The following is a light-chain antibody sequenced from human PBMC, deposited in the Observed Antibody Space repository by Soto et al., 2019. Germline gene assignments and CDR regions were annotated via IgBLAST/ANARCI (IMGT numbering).Light chain of an antibody. CDR1: QGIRND. J-gene: IGKJ5*01. CDR2: DAS. V-gene: IGKV1-33*01. CDR3: QQYDNLPIT. Sequence: IQMTQSPSSLSASVGDRVTITCRASQGIRNDLGWYQQKPGKAPKLLIYDASNLETGVSSRFSGSGSGTDFTFTISSLQPEDIATYYCQQYDNLPITFGQGTRLEIK.